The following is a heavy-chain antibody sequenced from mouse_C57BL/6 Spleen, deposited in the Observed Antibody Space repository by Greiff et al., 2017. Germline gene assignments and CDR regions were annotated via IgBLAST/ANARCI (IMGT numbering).Heavy chain of an antibody. D-gene: IGHD4-1*01. CDR1: GYTFTDYY. CDR2: IYPGSGNT. Sequence: VQLQQSGAELVRPGASVKLSCKASGYTFTDYYINWVKQRPGQGLEWIARIYPGSGNTYYNEKFKGKATLTAEKSSSTAYMQLSSLTSDDSSVYFCARSLGRGADYFDDWGQGTTLTVSS. V-gene: IGHV1-76*01. J-gene: IGHJ2*01. CDR3: ARSLGRGADYFDD.